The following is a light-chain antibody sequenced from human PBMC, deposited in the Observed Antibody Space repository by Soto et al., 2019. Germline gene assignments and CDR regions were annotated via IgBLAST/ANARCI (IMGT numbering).Light chain of an antibody. CDR3: MQSLQTPPT. CDR2: GAS. CDR1: QSIARY. Sequence: EIQMTQSPSSLSASIGDRVIIACRASQSIARYLNWYQQKPGKAPNLLIFGASSLQRGVPSRFSGSGSGTDFTLKITRVQTEDVGVYYCMQSLQTPPTFGQGTKVEIK. J-gene: IGKJ1*01. V-gene: IGKV1-39*01.